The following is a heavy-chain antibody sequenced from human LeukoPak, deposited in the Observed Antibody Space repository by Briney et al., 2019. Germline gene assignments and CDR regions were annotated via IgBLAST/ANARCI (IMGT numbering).Heavy chain of an antibody. D-gene: IGHD6-13*01. CDR2: IWYDGSNK. J-gene: IGHJ5*02. V-gene: IGHV3-33*06. CDR3: AKPSIAAAQEGNWFDP. CDR1: GFTFSSYC. Sequence: PGRSLRLSCAASGFTFSSYCMHWVRQAPGKGLEWVAVIWYDGSNKYYADSVKGRFTISRDNSKNTLYLQMNSLRAEDTAVYYCAKPSIAAAQEGNWFDPWGQGTLVTVSS.